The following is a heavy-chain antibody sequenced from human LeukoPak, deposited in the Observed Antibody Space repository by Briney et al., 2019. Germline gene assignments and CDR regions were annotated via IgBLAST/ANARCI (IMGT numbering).Heavy chain of an antibody. J-gene: IGHJ4*02. V-gene: IGHV3-23*01. CDR1: VFTFSTYA. Sequence: QPGGSLRLSCEASVFTFSTYAMSWVRQAPGKGLEWVSAISGSGSTAYYADSVKGRFTISRDNSKDTLFLQMNDLRAEDTALYYCAKAHDTSSWPMDYWGQGTLVTVSS. CDR3: AKAHDTSSWPMDY. CDR2: ISGSGSTA. D-gene: IGHD2-2*01.